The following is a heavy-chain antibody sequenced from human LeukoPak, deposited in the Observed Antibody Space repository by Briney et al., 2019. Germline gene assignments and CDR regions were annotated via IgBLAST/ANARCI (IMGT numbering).Heavy chain of an antibody. J-gene: IGHJ3*02. CDR1: GFTFSSYG. D-gene: IGHD2-2*01. V-gene: IGHV3-30*02. CDR2: IRYDGSNK. Sequence: PGGSLRLSCAASGFTFSSYGMHWVRQAPGKGLEWVAFIRYDGSNKYYADSVKGRFTISRDNSKNTLYLQMNSLRAEDTAVYYCAKLPIVVVPAATPDAFDIWGQGTMVTVSS. CDR3: AKLPIVVVPAATPDAFDI.